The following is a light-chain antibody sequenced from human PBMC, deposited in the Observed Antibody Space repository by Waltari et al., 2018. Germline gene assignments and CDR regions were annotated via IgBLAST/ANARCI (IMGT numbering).Light chain of an antibody. CDR1: QAIENF. CDR3: QQYQNLPS. CDR2: DAS. V-gene: IGKV1-33*01. Sequence: DIQMTQSPSPLSASVGDRVTITCQASQAIENFVNWYQQKPGKAPKLLIYDASNLATGVPSRFSGSGSGTDFTFTIASLQPEDIATYFCQQYQNLPSFGPGTKVDLK. J-gene: IGKJ3*01.